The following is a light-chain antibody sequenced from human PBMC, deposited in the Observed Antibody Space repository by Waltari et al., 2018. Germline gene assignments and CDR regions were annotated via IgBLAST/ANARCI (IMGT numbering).Light chain of an antibody. CDR2: DDS. CDR1: ILGLTT. Sequence: SSVLTPPPSLSVAPAQTARITCGASILGLTTVPWYQQKPGQAPRVVISDDSDRPSGIPERLSGSNSGNTATLTISRAEAGDEADYYCQVWDDSSDHWVFGGGTKLTVL. V-gene: IGLV3-21*02. J-gene: IGLJ3*02. CDR3: QVWDDSSDHWV.